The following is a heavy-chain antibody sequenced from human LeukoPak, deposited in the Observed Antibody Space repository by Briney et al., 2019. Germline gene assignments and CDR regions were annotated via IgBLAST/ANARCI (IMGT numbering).Heavy chain of an antibody. CDR3: ARLRRPVLMVYATVYYYDSSGYLFDY. Sequence: SETLPLTCTVSGGSISSSSYYWGWIRQPPGKGLEWIGSIYYSGSTYYNPSLKSRVTISVDTSKNQFSLKLSSVTAADTAVYYCARLRRPVLMVYATVYYYDSSGYLFDYWGQGTLVTVSS. J-gene: IGHJ4*02. CDR2: IYYSGST. CDR1: GGSISSSSYY. D-gene: IGHD2-8*01. V-gene: IGHV4-39*01.